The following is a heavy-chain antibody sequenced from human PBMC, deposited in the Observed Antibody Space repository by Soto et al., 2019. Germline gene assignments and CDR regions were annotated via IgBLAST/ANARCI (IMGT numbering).Heavy chain of an antibody. Sequence: QVHLVQSGAEVKKPGASVKVSCKGSGYAFTTYGITWVRQAPGQGLEWMGWISAHNGNTNYAEKLQGRVAVTRDTSTSTAYMELRSLRSDDTAVYYCARGRYGDYWGQGALVTVSS. CDR1: GYAFTTYG. D-gene: IGHD1-1*01. V-gene: IGHV1-18*01. CDR2: ISAHNGNT. J-gene: IGHJ4*02. CDR3: ARGRYGDY.